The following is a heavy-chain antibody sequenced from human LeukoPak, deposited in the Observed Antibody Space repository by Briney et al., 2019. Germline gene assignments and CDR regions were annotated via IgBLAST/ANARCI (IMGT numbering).Heavy chain of an antibody. CDR2: INHSGST. J-gene: IGHJ4*02. Sequence: SETLSLTCAVYGGSFSGYYWSWIRQPPGKGLEWIGEINHSGSTNYNPSLKSRVTISADTSKNQFSLKLSSVTAADTAVYYCARGPLRGYCSGGSCYSGLFDYWGQGTLVTVSS. CDR1: GGSFSGYY. V-gene: IGHV4-34*01. CDR3: ARGPLRGYCSGGSCYSGLFDY. D-gene: IGHD2-15*01.